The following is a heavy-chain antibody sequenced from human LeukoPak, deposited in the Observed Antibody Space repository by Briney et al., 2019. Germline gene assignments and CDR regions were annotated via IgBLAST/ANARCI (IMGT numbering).Heavy chain of an antibody. CDR1: GGSISSSSYY. J-gene: IGHJ5*02. CDR2: IYTSGST. Sequence: SETLSLTCTVSGGSISSSSYYWSWIRQPAGKGLEWIGRIYTSGSTNYNPSLKSRVTMSVDTSKNQFSLKLSSVTAADTAVYYCARDKEYQLLKPLTCWFDPWGQGTLVTVSS. D-gene: IGHD2-2*01. CDR3: ARDKEYQLLKPLTCWFDP. V-gene: IGHV4-61*02.